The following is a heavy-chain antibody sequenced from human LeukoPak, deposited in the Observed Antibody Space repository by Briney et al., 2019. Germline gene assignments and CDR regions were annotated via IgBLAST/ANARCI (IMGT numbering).Heavy chain of an antibody. V-gene: IGHV1-69*04. D-gene: IGHD1-1*01. CDR3: ARDQSWYNWNDAGCFDY. J-gene: IGHJ4*02. Sequence: ASVKVSCKASGGTFSSYAISWVRQAPGQGLEWMGRIIPILGIANYAQKFQGRVTITADKSTSTAYMELSSLRSEDTAVYYCARDQSWYNWNDAGCFDYWGQGTLVTVSS. CDR1: GGTFSSYA. CDR2: IIPILGIA.